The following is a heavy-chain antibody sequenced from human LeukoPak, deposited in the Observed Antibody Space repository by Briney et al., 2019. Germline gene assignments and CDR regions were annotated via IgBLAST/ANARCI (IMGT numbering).Heavy chain of an antibody. V-gene: IGHV3-73*01. CDR3: VRLVNDNGGNLDY. Sequence: AGGSLRLSCAASGFTFSASAMHWVRQASGKGLEWVGRIRNKTRTYATAYAASVKGRFTISRDDSKNTAYLQMNSLNTEDTAVYYCVRLVNDNGGNLDYWGQGSLVTVSS. CDR2: IRNKTRTYAT. CDR1: GFTFSASA. J-gene: IGHJ4*02. D-gene: IGHD4-23*01.